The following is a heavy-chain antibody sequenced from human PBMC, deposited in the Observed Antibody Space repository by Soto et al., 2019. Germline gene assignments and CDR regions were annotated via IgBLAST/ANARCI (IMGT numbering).Heavy chain of an antibody. CDR3: AASLRCFGELLSPPQYYYYGMDV. J-gene: IGHJ6*02. CDR1: GFTFSSYA. V-gene: IGHV3-23*01. Sequence: PGGSLRLSCAASGFTFSSYAMSWVRQAPGKGLEWVSAISGSGGSTYYADSVKGRFTISRDNSKNTLYLQMNSLRAEDTAVYYCAASLRCFGELLSPPQYYYYGMDVWGQGTTVTVSS. D-gene: IGHD3-10*01. CDR2: ISGSGGST.